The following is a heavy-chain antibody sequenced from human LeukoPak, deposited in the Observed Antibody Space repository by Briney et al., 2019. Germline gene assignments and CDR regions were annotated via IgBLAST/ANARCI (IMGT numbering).Heavy chain of an antibody. D-gene: IGHD3-16*02. V-gene: IGHV4-59*01. CDR2: IYYSGST. CDR1: GGSISSYY. J-gene: IGHJ4*02. Sequence: SETLSLTCTVSGGSISSYYWSWIRQPPGKGLEWIGYIYYSGSTNYNPSLKSRVTISVDTSKNQFSLKLSSVTAADTAVYYCARLHLGELSSGFDYWGQGTLVTVSS. CDR3: ARLHLGELSSGFDY.